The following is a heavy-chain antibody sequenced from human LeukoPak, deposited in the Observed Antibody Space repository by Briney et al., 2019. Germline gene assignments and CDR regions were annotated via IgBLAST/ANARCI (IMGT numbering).Heavy chain of an antibody. J-gene: IGHJ4*02. CDR2: IYGSGST. D-gene: IGHD3-22*01. CDR1: GGSISSYY. Sequence: SETLSLTCTVSGGSISSYYWSWIRQPAGKGLEWIGRIYGSGSTVYNPSLKSRVTISVDTSKNQFSLGLSSVTAADTAVYYCVGEGIYDSSGYYDYGAQGPGATVPS. CDR3: VGEGIYDSSGYYDY. V-gene: IGHV4-4*07.